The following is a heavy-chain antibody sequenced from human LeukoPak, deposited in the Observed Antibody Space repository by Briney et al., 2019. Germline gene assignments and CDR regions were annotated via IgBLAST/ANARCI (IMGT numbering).Heavy chain of an antibody. J-gene: IGHJ4*02. CDR3: AKDFKGYCSGGSCDEIDY. Sequence: GGSLRLSCAASGFTFSSYGTHWVRQAPGKGLEWVAFIRYDGSNKYYADSVKGRFTISRDNSKNTLYLQMNSLRAEDTAVYYCAKDFKGYCSGGSCDEIDYWGLGTLVTVSS. CDR2: IRYDGSNK. CDR1: GFTFSSYG. V-gene: IGHV3-30*02. D-gene: IGHD2-15*01.